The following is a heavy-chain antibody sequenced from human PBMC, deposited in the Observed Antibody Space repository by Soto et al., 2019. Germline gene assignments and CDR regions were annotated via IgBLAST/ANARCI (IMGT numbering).Heavy chain of an antibody. CDR3: ARGLAYYDFWSGPKNWFDP. Sequence: SETLYLTCAVYGGSFSGYYWSWIRQPPGKGLEWIGEINHSGSTNYNPSLKSRVTISVDTSKNQFSLKLSSVTAADTAVYYCARGLAYYDFWSGPKNWFDPWGQGTLVTVSS. J-gene: IGHJ5*02. V-gene: IGHV4-34*01. CDR1: GGSFSGYY. D-gene: IGHD3-3*01. CDR2: INHSGST.